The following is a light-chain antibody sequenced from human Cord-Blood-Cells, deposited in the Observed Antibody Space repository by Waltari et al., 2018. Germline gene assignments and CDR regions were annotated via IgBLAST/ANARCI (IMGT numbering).Light chain of an antibody. Sequence: QSALTLPRSVSGSPGQSVTISCPGTSRDAGGYNYVSWYQQHPGNAPKLMIYDVSQRPSGVPDRFSGSKSGNTASLTISGLQAEDEADYYCCSYAGSYTPWVFGGGTKLTVL. CDR1: SRDAGGYNY. CDR3: CSYAGSYTPWV. CDR2: DVS. V-gene: IGLV2-11*01. J-gene: IGLJ3*02.